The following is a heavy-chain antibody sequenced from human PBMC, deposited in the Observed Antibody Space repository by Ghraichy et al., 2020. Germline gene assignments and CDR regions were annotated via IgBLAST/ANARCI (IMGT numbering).Heavy chain of an antibody. Sequence: GGSLRLSCAASGFTFSSYAMHWVRQAPGKGLEWVAVISYDGSNKYYADSVKGRFTISRDNSKNTLYLQMNSLRAEDTAVYYCARDSHYDSSGYPLIDYWGQGTLVTVSS. V-gene: IGHV3-30*04. CDR1: GFTFSSYA. CDR3: ARDSHYDSSGYPLIDY. CDR2: ISYDGSNK. J-gene: IGHJ4*02. D-gene: IGHD3-22*01.